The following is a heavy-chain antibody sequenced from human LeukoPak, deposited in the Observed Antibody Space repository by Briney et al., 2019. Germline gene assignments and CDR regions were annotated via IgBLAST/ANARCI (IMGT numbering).Heavy chain of an antibody. CDR1: GGSISSYY. J-gene: IGHJ6*03. D-gene: IGHD2-2*03. CDR3: ARDGSYYYYMDV. Sequence: SQTLSLTCTVSGGSISSYYWSWIRQPAGNGLEWIGRIYTSGSTNYNPSLKSRVTMSVDTSKNQFSLKLSSVTAADTAVYYCARDGSYYYYMDVWGKGTTVTVSS. CDR2: IYTSGST. V-gene: IGHV4-4*07.